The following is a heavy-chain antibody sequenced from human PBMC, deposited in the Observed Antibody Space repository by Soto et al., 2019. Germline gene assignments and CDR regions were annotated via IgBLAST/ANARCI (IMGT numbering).Heavy chain of an antibody. CDR2: ISDDGSKT. CDR1: GFTFDTYG. Sequence: QVQLVESGGGVVQPGRSLRLSCAASGFTFDTYGMHWVRQAPGKGLEWVAAISDDGSKTYYGDSVKGRVTVSRDNSKSTLCLQMNSLRPEDSALYYGARDFRQWFLDYWGQGILVTVSS. CDR3: ARDFRQWFLDY. J-gene: IGHJ4*02. V-gene: IGHV3-30*03. D-gene: IGHD3-22*01.